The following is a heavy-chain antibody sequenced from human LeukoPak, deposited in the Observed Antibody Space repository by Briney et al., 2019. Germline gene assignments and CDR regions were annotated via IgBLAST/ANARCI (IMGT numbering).Heavy chain of an antibody. CDR3: AKDMLQFCSSTTCYREDAFDV. CDR2: IWYGGTNK. V-gene: IGHV3-30*02. D-gene: IGHD2-2*02. CDR1: GFTFSTYG. J-gene: IGHJ3*01. Sequence: GGSLRLSCAASGFTFSTYGMHWVRQAPGKGLEWVAVIWYGGTNKYYADSVKGRFTISRDNSKNTLYLQMNSLRAEDTAVYYCAKDMLQFCSSTTCYREDAFDVWGQGTVVTVSS.